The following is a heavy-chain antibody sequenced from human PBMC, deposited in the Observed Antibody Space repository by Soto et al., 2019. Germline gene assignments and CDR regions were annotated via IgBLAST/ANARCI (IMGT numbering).Heavy chain of an antibody. V-gene: IGHV1-8*01. CDR1: GYTFTSYD. CDR3: ARGINYYDSGDDAFDI. Sequence: QVQLVQSGAEVKTPGASVKVSCKASGYTFTSYDINWVRQATGQGLEWVGWMNPNSGNTGYAQKFQGRVTMTRSTSISTAYMELSSLRSEDTAVYYCARGINYYDSGDDAFDIWGQGTMVTVSS. J-gene: IGHJ3*02. CDR2: MNPNSGNT. D-gene: IGHD3-10*01.